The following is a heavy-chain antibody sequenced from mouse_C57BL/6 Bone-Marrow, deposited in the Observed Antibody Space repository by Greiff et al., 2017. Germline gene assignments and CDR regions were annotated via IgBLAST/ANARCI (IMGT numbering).Heavy chain of an antibody. CDR2: IWSGGST. D-gene: IGHD2-3*01. V-gene: IGHV2-2*01. Sequence: VQLQQSGPGLVQPSQSLSITCTVSGFSLTSYGVHWVRQSPGKGLEWLGVIWSGGSTDYNASFISRLSISKDNSKSQVFFKMNSLQADDTAIYYCARNDGYFLAYWGQGTLVTVSA. CDR1: GFSLTSYG. CDR3: ARNDGYFLAY. J-gene: IGHJ3*01.